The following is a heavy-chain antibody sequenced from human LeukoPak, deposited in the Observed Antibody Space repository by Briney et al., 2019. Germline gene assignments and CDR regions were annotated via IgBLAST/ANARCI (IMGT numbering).Heavy chain of an antibody. V-gene: IGHV1-3*01. CDR3: ARGFNSGSSDLDY. CDR1: GYTFTSYY. J-gene: IGHJ4*02. CDR2: INAGNGNT. D-gene: IGHD1-26*01. Sequence: GASVKVSCKASGYTFTSYYMHWVRQAPGQRLAWMGWINAGNGNTKYSQKFQGRVTITRDTSASTAYMELSSLRSEDTAVYYCARGFNSGSSDLDYWGQGTLVTVSS.